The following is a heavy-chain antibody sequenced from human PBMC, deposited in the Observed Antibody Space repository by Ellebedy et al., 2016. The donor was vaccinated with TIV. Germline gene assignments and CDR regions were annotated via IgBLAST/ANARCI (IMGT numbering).Heavy chain of an antibody. CDR1: GYTFSTYW. D-gene: IGHD3-22*01. Sequence: GESLKISCKASGYTFSTYWIGWVRQTAGKGLEWMGIIFPGDSDTTYNPSFEGQVTVSADTSITTVFLQWNTLQASDSAIYFCARRGFDTSGYYSFYDSWGQGTLVTVSS. V-gene: IGHV5-51*01. CDR2: IFPGDSDT. CDR3: ARRGFDTSGYYSFYDS. J-gene: IGHJ5*02.